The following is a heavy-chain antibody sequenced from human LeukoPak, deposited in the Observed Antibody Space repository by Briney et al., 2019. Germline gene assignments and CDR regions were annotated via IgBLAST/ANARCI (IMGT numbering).Heavy chain of an antibody. Sequence: GRSLRLSCAASGFTFSSYAMHWVRQAPGKGLEWVAVISYDGSNKYYADSVKGRFTISRDNSKNTLYLQMNSLRAEDTAVYYCAKSRRGYSYVGRRGTHYYYYMDVWGKGTTVTISS. J-gene: IGHJ6*03. CDR1: GFTFSSYA. CDR3: AKSRRGYSYVGRRGTHYYYYMDV. D-gene: IGHD5-18*01. CDR2: ISYDGSNK. V-gene: IGHV3-30*04.